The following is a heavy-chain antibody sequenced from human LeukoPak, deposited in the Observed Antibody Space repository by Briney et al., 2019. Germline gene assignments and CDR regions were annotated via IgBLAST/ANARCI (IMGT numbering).Heavy chain of an antibody. V-gene: IGHV3-7*01. CDR3: ARVRYCTSTSCYTDWFDP. J-gene: IGHJ5*02. CDR2: IKQDGSEK. Sequence: QAGGSLRLSCAASGFTFSSYWMSWVRQAPGKGLETVANIKQDGSEKYYVDSVKGRFTISRDNAKNSLYLQMNSLRAEDTAVYYCARVRYCTSTSCYTDWFDPWGQGTLVTVSS. D-gene: IGHD2-2*02. CDR1: GFTFSSYW.